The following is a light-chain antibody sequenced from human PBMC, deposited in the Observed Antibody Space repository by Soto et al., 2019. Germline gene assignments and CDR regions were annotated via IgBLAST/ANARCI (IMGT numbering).Light chain of an antibody. J-gene: IGKJ4*01. V-gene: IGKV1-39*01. Sequence: DIQMTQSPSSLSASVGDRVTITCRASQRISSYLNWYQQKPGKAPKLLIYAASSLQSGVPSRFSGSGSGADFTLTISSLQPEDFATYYCQQLNSYPLTFGGGTKVDI. CDR2: AAS. CDR1: QRISSY. CDR3: QQLNSYPLT.